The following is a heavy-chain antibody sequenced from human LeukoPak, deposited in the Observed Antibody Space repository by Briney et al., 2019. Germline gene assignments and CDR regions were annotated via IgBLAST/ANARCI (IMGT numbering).Heavy chain of an antibody. CDR2: INTRTANP. V-gene: IGHV7-4-1*02. D-gene: IGHD4/OR15-4a*01. J-gene: IGHJ4*02. CDR3: VRVGVLTTVFDY. CDR1: GYDFIAYT. Sequence: ASVKVSCKASGYDFIAYTLNWVRQAPGQGLEWMGWINTRTANPTYAQGFVGRFVFSVDTSVNTAYLQISSLKAEDTAVYYCVRVGVLTTVFDYWGQGTLVAVSS.